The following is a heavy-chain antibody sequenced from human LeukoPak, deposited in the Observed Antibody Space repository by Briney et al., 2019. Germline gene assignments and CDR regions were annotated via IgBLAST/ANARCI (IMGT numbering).Heavy chain of an antibody. CDR1: GFTFSSYG. V-gene: IGHV3-30*18. J-gene: IGHJ5*02. D-gene: IGHD5-18*01. Sequence: PGGSLRLSCAASGFTFSSYGMHWVRQAPGKGLEWVAVISYDGSNKYYADSVKGRFTISRDNSKNTLYLQMNSLRAEDTAVYYCAKSPGLPHRHLNWFDPWGQGTLVTVSS. CDR3: AKSPGLPHRHLNWFDP. CDR2: ISYDGSNK.